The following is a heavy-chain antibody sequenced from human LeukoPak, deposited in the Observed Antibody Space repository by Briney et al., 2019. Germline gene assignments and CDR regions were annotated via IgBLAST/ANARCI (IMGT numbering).Heavy chain of an antibody. D-gene: IGHD4-17*01. J-gene: IGHJ5*02. Sequence: PSETLSLTCTVSGGSVSSSDYSWGWIRQLPGKGLEWIVSIHHSGNINYNASLKSRVTISIDTSKNQFFLKLTDLTAADTAVYYCARQPRSTGTTANWFGPWGQGTLVTVSS. CDR2: IHHSGNI. CDR3: ARQPRSTGTTANWFGP. V-gene: IGHV4-39*01. CDR1: GGSVSSSDYS.